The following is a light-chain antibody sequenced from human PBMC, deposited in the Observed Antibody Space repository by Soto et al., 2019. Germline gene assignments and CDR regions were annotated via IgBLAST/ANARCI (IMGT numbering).Light chain of an antibody. J-gene: IGKJ1*01. CDR2: GGT. CDR3: LHDYNYPRT. Sequence: ALQMTQAPSCLSAAVVLTVTITCRASQDIKIEVGWYQQKPGKAPKHQIYGGTTLQSGVPSRFSGSGSGTDFTLTISGLQPEDFATYYCLHDYNYPRTFGQGTKV. CDR1: QDIKIE. V-gene: IGKV1-6*01.